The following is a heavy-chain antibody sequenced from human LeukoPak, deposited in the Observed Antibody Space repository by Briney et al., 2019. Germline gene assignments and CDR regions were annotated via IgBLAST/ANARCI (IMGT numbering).Heavy chain of an antibody. Sequence: SETLSLTCTVSGGSISSYYWSWVRQPPGKGLEWIGYIYSTGKTNYNPSLESRVTISVDTSKNQFSLRLSSVTAADTAVYYCARDLTHRYAGERAFDYWGQGTLVSVSS. J-gene: IGHJ4*02. CDR2: IYSTGKT. CDR3: ARDLTHRYAGERAFDY. CDR1: GGSISSYY. V-gene: IGHV4-59*01. D-gene: IGHD3-16*01.